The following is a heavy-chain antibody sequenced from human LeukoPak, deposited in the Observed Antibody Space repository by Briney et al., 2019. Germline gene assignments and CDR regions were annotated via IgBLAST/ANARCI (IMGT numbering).Heavy chain of an antibody. D-gene: IGHD3-9*01. CDR2: ISGSGGRT. V-gene: IGHV3-23*01. CDR1: GFTFSSDA. J-gene: IGHJ4*02. CDR3: ANTDILTGYSDY. Sequence: GGSLRLSCAASGFTFSSDAMSWVRQAPGRGLEWVSVISGSGGRTYYADSVKGRFTISRDSSNNTLYLQMDSLRADDTAVYYCANTDILTGYSDYWGQGTLVTVSS.